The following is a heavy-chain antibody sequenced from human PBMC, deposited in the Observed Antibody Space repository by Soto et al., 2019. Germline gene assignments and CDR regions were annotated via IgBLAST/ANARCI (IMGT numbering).Heavy chain of an antibody. Sequence: EVQLVESGGGLVQPGGSLRLSCAASGFTFSSHWMSWVGQAPGKGLEWVANIKHDGSETYYVDSVKGRFTISRDNAKNSLYLQMHSLRAEDTAVYYCARDDYNWARDYWGQGTLVTVSS. CDR3: ARDDYNWARDY. J-gene: IGHJ4*02. CDR2: IKHDGSET. CDR1: GFTFSSHW. V-gene: IGHV3-7*01. D-gene: IGHD4-4*01.